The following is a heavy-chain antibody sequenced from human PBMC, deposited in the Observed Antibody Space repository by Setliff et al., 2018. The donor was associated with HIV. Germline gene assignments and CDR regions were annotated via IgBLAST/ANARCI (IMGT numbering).Heavy chain of an antibody. CDR3: ARAILYGDFDY. Sequence: ASVKVSCKASGYTFSNYGISWVRQAPGQGLEWMGWISAFSGDTYYAQRFQGRLTMTTDTSTSTAYMELRSLTSDDTAVYFCARAILYGDFDYWGQGTLVTVS. V-gene: IGHV1-18*01. D-gene: IGHD4-17*01. J-gene: IGHJ4*02. CDR2: ISAFSGDT. CDR1: GYTFSNYG.